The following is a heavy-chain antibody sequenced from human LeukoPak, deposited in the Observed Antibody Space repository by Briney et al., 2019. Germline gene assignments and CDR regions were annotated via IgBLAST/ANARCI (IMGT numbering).Heavy chain of an antibody. Sequence: PGGSLRLSCAASGFTFSNAWMSWVRQAPGKGLEWVSVIYSGGSTYYADSVKGRFTISRDNSKNTLYLQMNSLRAEDTAVYYCAREQYDSSGYYYEDGAFDIWGQGTMVTVSS. V-gene: IGHV3-53*01. J-gene: IGHJ3*02. D-gene: IGHD3-22*01. CDR3: AREQYDSSGYYYEDGAFDI. CDR2: IYSGGST. CDR1: GFTFSNAW.